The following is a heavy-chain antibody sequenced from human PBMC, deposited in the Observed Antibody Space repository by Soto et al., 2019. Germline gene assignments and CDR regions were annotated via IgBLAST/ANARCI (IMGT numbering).Heavy chain of an antibody. CDR3: ARGGGPDYGAPNHYFDY. CDR2: INPSGGST. V-gene: IGHV1-46*03. D-gene: IGHD4-17*01. Sequence: GASVKVSCKASGYTFTSYYMHWVRQAPGQGLEWMGIINPSGGSTSYAQKFQGRVTMTRDTSTSTVYMELSSLRSEDTAVYYCARGGGPDYGAPNHYFDYWGGETLVTVAS. J-gene: IGHJ4*02. CDR1: GYTFTSYY.